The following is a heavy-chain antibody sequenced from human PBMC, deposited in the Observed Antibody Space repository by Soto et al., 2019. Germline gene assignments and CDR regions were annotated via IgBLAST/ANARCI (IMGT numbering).Heavy chain of an antibody. CDR1: GFTFSSYG. CDR2: IWCDGSNK. CDR3: ARDPGYCSGGSCYGVFDY. J-gene: IGHJ4*02. V-gene: IGHV3-33*01. Sequence: QVQLVESGGGVVQPGRSLRLSCAASGFTFSSYGMHWVRQAPGKGLEWVAVIWCDGSNKYYADSVKGRFTISRDNSKNTLYLQMNSLRAEDTAVYYCARDPGYCSGGSCYGVFDYWGQGTLVTVSS. D-gene: IGHD2-15*01.